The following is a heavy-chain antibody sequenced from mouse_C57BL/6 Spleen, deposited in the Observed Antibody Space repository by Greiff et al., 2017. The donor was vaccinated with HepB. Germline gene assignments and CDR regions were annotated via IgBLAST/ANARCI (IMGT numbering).Heavy chain of an antibody. CDR3: ARRDGSSPAWFAY. CDR2: IHPNSGST. V-gene: IGHV1-64*01. J-gene: IGHJ3*01. CDR1: GYTFTSYW. D-gene: IGHD1-1*01. Sequence: VQLQQSGAELVKPGASVKLSCKASGYTFTSYWMHWVKQRPGQGLEWIGMIHPNSGSTNYNEKFKSKATLTVDKSSSTAYMPLSSLTSEDSAVYYCARRDGSSPAWFAYWGQGTLVTVSA.